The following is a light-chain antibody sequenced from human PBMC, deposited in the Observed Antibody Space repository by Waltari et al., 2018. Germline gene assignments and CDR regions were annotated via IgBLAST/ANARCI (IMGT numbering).Light chain of an antibody. Sequence: QSVLTQPPSASGTPGQRVTISCSGSTSNIGRNYVYWYQQFPGTAPKLLVYRNNARPSGVHDRISGSKSGTSASLAISGRRSEDEADYYCATWDGSLTAWVFGGGTKVTVL. CDR3: ATWDGSLTAWV. J-gene: IGLJ3*02. V-gene: IGLV1-47*01. CDR1: TSNIGRNY. CDR2: RNN.